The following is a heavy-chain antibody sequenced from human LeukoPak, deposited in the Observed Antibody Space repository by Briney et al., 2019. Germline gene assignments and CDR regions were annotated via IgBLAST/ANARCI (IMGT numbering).Heavy chain of an antibody. D-gene: IGHD3-16*02. Sequence: PGGSLRLSCAASGFTFSSYGMHWVRQAPGKGLEWVAVISYDGSNKYYADSVKGRFTISRDNSKNTLYLQMNSLRAEDTAVYYCANLDGSATFGGVIVSPAFDIWGQGTMVTVSS. CDR1: GFTFSSYG. V-gene: IGHV3-30*18. CDR2: ISYDGSNK. J-gene: IGHJ3*02. CDR3: ANLDGSATFGGVIVSPAFDI.